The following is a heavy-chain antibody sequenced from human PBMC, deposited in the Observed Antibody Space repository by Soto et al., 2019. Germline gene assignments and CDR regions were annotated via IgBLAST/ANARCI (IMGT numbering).Heavy chain of an antibody. Sequence: SETLSLTCTVSGGSISSYYWSWIRQPPGKGLEWIGYIYYSGSTNYNPSLKSRVTISVDTSKNQFSLKLSSVTAADTAVYYCARDQGTATIHYWYFDLWGRGTLVTVSS. CDR1: GGSISSYY. J-gene: IGHJ2*01. CDR2: IYYSGST. D-gene: IGHD5-12*01. V-gene: IGHV4-59*01. CDR3: ARDQGTATIHYWYFDL.